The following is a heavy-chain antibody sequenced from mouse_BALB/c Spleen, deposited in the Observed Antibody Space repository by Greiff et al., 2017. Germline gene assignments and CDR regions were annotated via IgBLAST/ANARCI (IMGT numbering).Heavy chain of an antibody. V-gene: IGHV1-87*01. CDR1: GYTFTSYW. D-gene: IGHD3-3*01. Sequence: QVQLQQSGAELARPGASVKLSCKASGYTFTSYWMQWVKQRPGQGLEWIGAIYPGDGDTRYTQKFKGKATLTADKSSSTAYMQLSSLASEDSAVYYCARGDVSFAYWGQGTLVTVSA. CDR2: IYPGDGDT. CDR3: ARGDVSFAY. J-gene: IGHJ3*01.